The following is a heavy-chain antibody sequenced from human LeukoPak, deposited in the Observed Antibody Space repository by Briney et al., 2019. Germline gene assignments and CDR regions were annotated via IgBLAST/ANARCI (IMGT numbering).Heavy chain of an antibody. CDR3: ARGPLKTGTRRINWFDP. CDR2: INPNSGGT. CDR1: GYTFTGYY. D-gene: IGHD1-1*01. V-gene: IGHV1-2*02. Sequence: ASVKVSCKASGYTFTGYYMHWVRQAPGQGLEGMGWINPNSGGTNYAQKFQGRVTMTRDTSISTAYIELSRLRSDDTAVYYCARGPLKTGTRRINWFDPWGQGTLVTVSS. J-gene: IGHJ5*02.